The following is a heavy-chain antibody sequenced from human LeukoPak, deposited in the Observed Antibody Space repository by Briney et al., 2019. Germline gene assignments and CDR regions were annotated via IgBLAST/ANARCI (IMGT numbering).Heavy chain of an antibody. CDR1: GYTFTSYD. CDR3: ARGGAAPTEDYYYYYMDV. D-gene: IGHD6-6*01. V-gene: IGHV1-8*03. J-gene: IGHJ6*03. CDR2: MNPNSGNT. Sequence: GASVKVSCKASGYTFTSYDINWVRQATGQGPEWMGWMNPNSGNTGYAQKFQGRVTITRNTSISTAYMELSSLRSEDTAVYYCARGGAAPTEDYYYYYMDVWGKGTTVTVSS.